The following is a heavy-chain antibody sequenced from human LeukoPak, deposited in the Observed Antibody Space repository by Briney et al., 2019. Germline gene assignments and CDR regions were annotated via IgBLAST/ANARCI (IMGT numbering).Heavy chain of an antibody. J-gene: IGHJ4*02. D-gene: IGHD6-19*01. V-gene: IGHV3-30*04. CDR2: ISYDGSEK. CDR1: GFRFSSYA. CDR3: ARGGGRGWYNYFDY. Sequence: GGPLRLSCAASGFRFSSYAIHWVRQAPGKGLEWLAGISYDGSEKYYGDSVKGRFTASRDNSKNTVYLQMNSLRDDDTAVYYCARGGGRGWYNYFDYWGQGTLVTVSS.